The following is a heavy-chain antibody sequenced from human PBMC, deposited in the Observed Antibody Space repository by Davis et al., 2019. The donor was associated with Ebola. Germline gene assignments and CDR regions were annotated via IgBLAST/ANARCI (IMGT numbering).Heavy chain of an antibody. J-gene: IGHJ6*04. Sequence: GESLKISCAASGFTFSNYAMHWVRQAPGKGLEWVARVSNDGSKGSYADSVKGRFTVSRDNSKNTVSLQMNSLRTEDTAVYYCATYFYDSSGYNHYYYYGMDVWGKGTTVTVSA. CDR2: VSNDGSKG. CDR3: ATYFYDSSGYNHYYYYGMDV. V-gene: IGHV3-30*04. D-gene: IGHD3-22*01. CDR1: GFTFSNYA.